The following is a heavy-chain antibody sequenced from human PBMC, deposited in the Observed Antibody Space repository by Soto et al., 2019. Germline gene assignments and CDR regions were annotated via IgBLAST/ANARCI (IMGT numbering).Heavy chain of an antibody. D-gene: IGHD5-18*01. CDR1: GYTFTSYG. CDR2: ISAYNGNT. J-gene: IGHJ4*02. CDR3: ARDLGYSYGYCDY. V-gene: IGHV1-18*01. Sequence: ASVKVSCKASGYTFTSYGISWVRQAPGQGLEWMGWISAYNGNTNYAQKLQGRVTMTTDTSTSTAHMELRSLRSDDTAVYYCARDLGYSYGYCDYWGQGTLVTVSS.